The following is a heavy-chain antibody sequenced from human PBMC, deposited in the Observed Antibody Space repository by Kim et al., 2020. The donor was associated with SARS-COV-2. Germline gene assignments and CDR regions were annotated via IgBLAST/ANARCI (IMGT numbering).Heavy chain of an antibody. CDR3: ARGLSAGYSSSRSLNYYYGMDV. Sequence: GGSLRLSCAASGFTFSSYAMHWVRQAPGKGLEYVSAISSNGGSTYYANSVKGRFTISRDNSKNTLYLQMGSLRAEDMAVYYCARGLSAGYSSSRSLNYYYGMDVWGQGTTVTVSS. J-gene: IGHJ6*02. D-gene: IGHD6-13*01. CDR2: ISSNGGST. CDR1: GFTFSSYA. V-gene: IGHV3-64*01.